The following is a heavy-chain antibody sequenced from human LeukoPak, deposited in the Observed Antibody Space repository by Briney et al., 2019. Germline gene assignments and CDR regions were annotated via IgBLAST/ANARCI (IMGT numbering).Heavy chain of an antibody. CDR2: IWYDGSNK. V-gene: IGHV3-33*01. CDR1: GFTFSSYG. Sequence: PGGSLRLSCAASGFTFSSYGMHWVRQAPGKGLEWVAVIWYDGSNKYYADSVKGRFTTSRDNSKNTLYLQMNSLRAEDTAVYYCARSTCSGGTCHGEGFDYWGQGTLVTVSS. D-gene: IGHD2-15*01. J-gene: IGHJ4*02. CDR3: ARSTCSGGTCHGEGFDY.